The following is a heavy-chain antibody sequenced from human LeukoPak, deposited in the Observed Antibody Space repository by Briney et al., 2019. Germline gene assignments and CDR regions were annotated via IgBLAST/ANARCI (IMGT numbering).Heavy chain of an antibody. CDR1: GGSISSYY. CDR3: ARAGYGADYHYYYMDV. V-gene: IGHV4-4*07. D-gene: IGHD4-17*01. J-gene: IGHJ6*03. Sequence: SETLSLTCTVSGGSISSYYWSWIRQPAGKGLEWIGRIYSSGSTNYNPSLKSRVTMSVDTSKTQFSLKLSSVTAADTAVYYCARAGYGADYHYYYMDVWGKGTTVTVSS. CDR2: IYSSGST.